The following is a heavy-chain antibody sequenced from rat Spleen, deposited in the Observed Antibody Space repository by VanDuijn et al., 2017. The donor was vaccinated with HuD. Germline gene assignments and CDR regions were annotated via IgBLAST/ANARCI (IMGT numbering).Heavy chain of an antibody. CDR3: ARHEDYSGLDY. D-gene: IGHD1-1*01. J-gene: IGHJ2*01. CDR1: GFTFNDYN. Sequence: EVRLVESGGGLGRPGRSLKLSCAASGFTFNDYNMAWVRQAQKKGLEWVTTISYDGGSTYYRDSVQGRFTISRDNAKSTLYLQMDSLRSEDTATYYCARHEDYSGLDYWGQGVMVTVSS. CDR2: ISYDGGST. V-gene: IGHV5-7*01.